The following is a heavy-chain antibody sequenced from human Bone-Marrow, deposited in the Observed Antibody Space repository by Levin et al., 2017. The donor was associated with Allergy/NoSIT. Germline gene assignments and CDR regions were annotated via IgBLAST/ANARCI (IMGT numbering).Heavy chain of an antibody. CDR1: GFTFENHG. CDR3: ARTAGNYRHDFDS. CDR2: LSYDGTTE. D-gene: IGHD1-1*01. V-gene: IGHV3-30*03. Sequence: GESLKISCVGSGFTFENHGIHWVRQAPGKGLEWVSVLSYDGTTEYYADSVKGRLTMSRDNSKNTVHLQIQSLRLDGTAVYYCARTAGNYRHDFDSWGQGALVTVAS. J-gene: IGHJ4*01.